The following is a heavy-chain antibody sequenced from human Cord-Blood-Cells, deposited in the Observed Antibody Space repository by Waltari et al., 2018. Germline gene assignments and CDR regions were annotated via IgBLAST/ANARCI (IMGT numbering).Heavy chain of an antibody. D-gene: IGHD6-6*01. V-gene: IGHV1-2*02. CDR2: INPNSGGT. CDR3: ARDIGGDSSSSGVDY. Sequence: QVQLVQSGAEVKKPGASVKVSCKASGYTFTGYYMHWVRQAPGHGLEWMGWINPNSGGTNYAQKFQGRVTMTRDTSISTAYMELSRLRSDDTAVYYCARDIGGDSSSSGVDYWGQGTLVTVSS. CDR1: GYTFTGYY. J-gene: IGHJ4*02.